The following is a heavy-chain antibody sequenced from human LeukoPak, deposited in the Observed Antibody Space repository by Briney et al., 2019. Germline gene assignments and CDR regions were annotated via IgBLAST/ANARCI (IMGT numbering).Heavy chain of an antibody. CDR2: IYYSGST. CDR1: GGSISSSSYY. CDR3: ARLLGGIAARPKDY. Sequence: SETLSLTCTVSGGSISSSSYYWGWIRQPPGKGLEWIGSIYYSGSTYYNPSLKSRVTISVDTSKNQFSLKLSPVTAADTAVYYCARLLGGIAARPKDYWGQGTLVTVSS. J-gene: IGHJ4*02. V-gene: IGHV4-39*01. D-gene: IGHD6-6*01.